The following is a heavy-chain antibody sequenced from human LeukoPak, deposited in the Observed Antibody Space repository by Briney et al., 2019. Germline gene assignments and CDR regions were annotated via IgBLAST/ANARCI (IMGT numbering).Heavy chain of an antibody. CDR2: ISFDGGET. J-gene: IGHJ4*02. CDR3: VRDRTRGGTTYLDY. D-gene: IGHD3-16*01. Sequence: GGSLRLSCAASGFTFSNYALHWVRQAPGKGLEWVAVISFDGGETHYADSVKGRFTISRDNSKNTLSLEMHNLRTEDTTVYYCVRDRTRGGTTYLDYWGQGTLVTVSS. V-gene: IGHV3-30*04. CDR1: GFTFSNYA.